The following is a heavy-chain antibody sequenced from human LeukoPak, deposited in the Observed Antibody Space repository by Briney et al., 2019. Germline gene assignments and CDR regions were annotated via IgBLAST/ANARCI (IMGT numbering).Heavy chain of an antibody. V-gene: IGHV3-7*03. J-gene: IGHJ4*02. CDR2: IKQDGSEK. CDR1: GFTFSSYW. Sequence: PGGSLRLSCAASGFTFSSYWMSWVRQAPGKGVEWVANIKQDGSEKYYVDSVKGRFTISRDNAKNSLYLQMNSLRAEDTAVYYCARDRTSTVTRVFDYWGQGTLVTVSS. CDR3: ARDRTSTVTRVFDY. D-gene: IGHD4-17*01.